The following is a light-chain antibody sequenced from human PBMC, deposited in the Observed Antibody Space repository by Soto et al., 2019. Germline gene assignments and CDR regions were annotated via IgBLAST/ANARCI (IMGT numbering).Light chain of an antibody. J-gene: IGKJ1*01. V-gene: IGKV4-1*01. Sequence: DIVMTQSPDSLAVSLGERATINCKPSQSVVYSSNNHYCLAWYQHKPGQPPRLLIYWASTRQSGVPDRFSGSGSGTDFTLTISSLQAEDVEVYYCQQYCSVPRTFGQGTKVEIK. CDR1: QSVVYSSNNHYC. CDR3: QQYCSVPRT. CDR2: WAS.